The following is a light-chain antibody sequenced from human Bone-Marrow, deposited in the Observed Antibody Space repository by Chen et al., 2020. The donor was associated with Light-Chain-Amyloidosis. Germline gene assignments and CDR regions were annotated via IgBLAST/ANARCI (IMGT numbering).Light chain of an antibody. CDR3: QQYGTSPLT. J-gene: IGKJ4*01. Sequence: EIVLTQYPCTLSLSLGEGAKLSCRASQTIGSNYLSWYQQKLGQTPRLLIYGASSRTTGFPDRFTGSGSGTDFTLTINRLEPEDFAMYYCQQYGTSPLTFGGGSKVEIK. V-gene: IGKV3-20*01. CDR2: GAS. CDR1: QTIGSNY.